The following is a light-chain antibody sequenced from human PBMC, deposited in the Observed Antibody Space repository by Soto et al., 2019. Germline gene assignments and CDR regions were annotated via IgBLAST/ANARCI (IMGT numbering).Light chain of an antibody. CDR2: AAS. CDR3: QHYCSAPWT. Sequence: EIVFTQSPGTLSSSPGERATLSCRASESVSSNYLAWYQQRPGQAPRLLIYAASNRARGIPDRFGGSGSGADFTLTFSRLEPEGFAVYYCQHYCSAPWTFGQRTKV. V-gene: IGKV3-20*01. CDR1: ESVSSNY. J-gene: IGKJ1*01.